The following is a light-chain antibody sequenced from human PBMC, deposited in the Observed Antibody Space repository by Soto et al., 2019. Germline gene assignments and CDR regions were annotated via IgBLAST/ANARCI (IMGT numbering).Light chain of an antibody. Sequence: QLVLTQPPSASGSPGQSVTISCTGTSSDVGGYNYVSWYQHHPGKAPKLMIYEVTKRPSGVPDRFSGSKSGNTASLTVSGLQAEDEADYYCSSYAGSNNWVFGGGTKLTVL. J-gene: IGLJ3*02. V-gene: IGLV2-8*01. CDR2: EVT. CDR1: SSDVGGYNY. CDR3: SSYAGSNNWV.